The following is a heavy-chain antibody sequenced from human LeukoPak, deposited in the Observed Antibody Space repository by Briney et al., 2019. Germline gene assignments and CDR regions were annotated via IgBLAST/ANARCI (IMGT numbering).Heavy chain of an antibody. CDR3: AKLGGSVLLWFGDPYFDY. J-gene: IGHJ4*02. Sequence: GGSLRLSCAASGSTFSSYAMSWVRQAPGKGLEWVSAISGSGGSTYYADSVKGRFTISRDNSKNTLYLQMNSLRAEDTAVYYCAKLGGSVLLWFGDPYFDYWGQGTLVTVSS. CDR1: GSTFSSYA. CDR2: ISGSGGST. D-gene: IGHD3-10*01. V-gene: IGHV3-23*01.